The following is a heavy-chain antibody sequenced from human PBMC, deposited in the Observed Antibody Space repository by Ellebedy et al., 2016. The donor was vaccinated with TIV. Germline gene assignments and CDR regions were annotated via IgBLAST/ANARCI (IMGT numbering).Heavy chain of an antibody. CDR2: IWYDGSNK. D-gene: IGHD3-22*01. CDR3: AIGHLLYYDSSGFDY. CDR1: GFTFSSYG. J-gene: IGHJ4*02. V-gene: IGHV3-33*01. Sequence: GESLKISCAASGFTFSSYGMHWVRQAPGKGLEWVAVIWYDGSNKYYADSVKGRFTISRDNSKNTLYLQMNILGAEDTAVYYCAIGHLLYYDSSGFDYWGQGTLVTVSS.